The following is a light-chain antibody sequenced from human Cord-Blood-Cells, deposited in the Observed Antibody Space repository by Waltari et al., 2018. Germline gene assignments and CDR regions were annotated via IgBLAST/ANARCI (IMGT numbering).Light chain of an antibody. Sequence: DIQMTQSPSSLSASVGDRVTITCQASQDISNYLNWYQQKPGKAPKLLIYDASNLETGVPSRISRSVSVTDFTFTISSLQPEDIATYYCQQYDNLPFTFGPGTKVDIK. V-gene: IGKV1-33*01. J-gene: IGKJ3*01. CDR2: DAS. CDR3: QQYDNLPFT. CDR1: QDISNY.